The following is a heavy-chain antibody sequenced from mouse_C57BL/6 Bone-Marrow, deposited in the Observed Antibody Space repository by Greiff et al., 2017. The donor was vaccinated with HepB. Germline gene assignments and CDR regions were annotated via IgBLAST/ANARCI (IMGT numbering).Heavy chain of an antibody. D-gene: IGHD2-3*01. Sequence: VQLQQSGAELVRPGASVKLSCTASGFNIKDDYMHWVKQRPEQGLEWIGWIDPENGDTEYASKFQGKATITADTSSNTAYLQLSSLTSEDTAVYYCTLDGYYPAWFAYWGQGTLVTVSA. J-gene: IGHJ3*01. CDR2: IDPENGDT. CDR1: GFNIKDDY. V-gene: IGHV14-4*01. CDR3: TLDGYYPAWFAY.